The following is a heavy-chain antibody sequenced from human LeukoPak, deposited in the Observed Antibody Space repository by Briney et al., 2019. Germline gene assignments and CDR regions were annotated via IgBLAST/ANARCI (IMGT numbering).Heavy chain of an antibody. CDR3: ARDSCSGGSCFSGMDV. Sequence: ASVKVSCKASGYTFTSYGICWVRQAPGQGLEWMGWISAYNGNTNYAQKLQGRVTMTTDTSTSTAYMELRSLRSDDTAVYYCARDSCSGGSCFSGMDVWGQGTTVTVSS. D-gene: IGHD2-15*01. J-gene: IGHJ6*02. CDR1: GYTFTSYG. CDR2: ISAYNGNT. V-gene: IGHV1-18*01.